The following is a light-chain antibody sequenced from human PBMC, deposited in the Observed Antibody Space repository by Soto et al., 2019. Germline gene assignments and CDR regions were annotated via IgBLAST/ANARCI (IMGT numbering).Light chain of an antibody. V-gene: IGKV3-20*01. Sequence: EIVLTQSPGTLSLSPGERDTLSCRASQSVRSSYFAWYQQKPGQAPRXXIFGASTRAPGIPDRFSGSGSGTDLTITISKLEPEDFALFYCQQYGNSPLTFGGGTKVDIK. J-gene: IGKJ4*01. CDR3: QQYGNSPLT. CDR2: GAS. CDR1: QSVRSSY.